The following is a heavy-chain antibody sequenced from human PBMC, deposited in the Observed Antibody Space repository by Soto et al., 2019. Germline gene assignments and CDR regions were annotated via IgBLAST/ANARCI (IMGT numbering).Heavy chain of an antibody. D-gene: IGHD6-19*01. Sequence: ASVKVSCKASGGTFSSYAISWVRQAPGQGLEWMGGIIPIFGTANYAQKFQGRVAITADESTSTAYMELSSLRSEDTAVYYCAIIGYSSGWYWGLDPWGQGTLVTVSS. CDR2: IIPIFGTA. CDR3: AIIGYSSGWYWGLDP. CDR1: GGTFSSYA. J-gene: IGHJ5*02. V-gene: IGHV1-69*13.